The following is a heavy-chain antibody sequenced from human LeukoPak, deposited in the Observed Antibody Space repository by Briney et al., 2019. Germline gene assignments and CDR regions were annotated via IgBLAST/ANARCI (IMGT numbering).Heavy chain of an antibody. CDR1: GFTFSSYG. CDR2: ISYDGSNK. Sequence: GGSLRLSCAASGFTFSSYGMHWVRQAQGKGLEWVSVISYDGSNKYYADSVKGRFTISRDNSKNTLYLQMNSLRAEDTAVYYCAKDRVELPGTNTPTDYWGQGTLVTVSS. D-gene: IGHD2-15*01. V-gene: IGHV3-30*18. CDR3: AKDRVELPGTNTPTDY. J-gene: IGHJ4*02.